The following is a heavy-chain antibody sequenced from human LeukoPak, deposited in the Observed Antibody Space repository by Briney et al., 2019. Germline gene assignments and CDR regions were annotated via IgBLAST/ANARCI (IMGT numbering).Heavy chain of an antibody. D-gene: IGHD2-2*02. V-gene: IGHV3-23*01. J-gene: IGHJ4*02. CDR3: AKNFSATPYYFDY. Sequence: GGSLRLSCAASGFTFAGYAMTWVRQAPGKGLEWVSLISGSGGSTYYADVVKGRFTISRDNSKNALYLRMNSLRAEDTAVYYCAKNFSATPYYFDYWGRGTLVTVSS. CDR1: GFTFAGYA. CDR2: ISGSGGST.